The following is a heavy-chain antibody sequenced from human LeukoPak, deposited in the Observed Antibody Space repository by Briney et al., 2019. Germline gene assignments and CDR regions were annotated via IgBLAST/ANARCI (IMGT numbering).Heavy chain of an antibody. CDR2: MNTNSGNT. V-gene: IGHV1-8*01. Sequence: ASVKVSCKASGYTFTSYDINWVRQATGQGNEWMGWMNTNSGNTGYAQKFQGRVTMTRNTSISTAYMELSSLRSEDTAVYYCASSIAAAGTYDYWGQGTLVTVSS. CDR1: GYTFTSYD. CDR3: ASSIAAAGTYDY. J-gene: IGHJ4*02. D-gene: IGHD6-13*01.